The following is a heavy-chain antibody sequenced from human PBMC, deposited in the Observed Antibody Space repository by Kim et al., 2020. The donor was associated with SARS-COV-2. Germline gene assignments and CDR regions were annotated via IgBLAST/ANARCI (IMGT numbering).Heavy chain of an antibody. CDR3: ARGMETASDAFDI. V-gene: IGHV3-53*05. CDR1: GFSVSLNY. D-gene: IGHD2-21*02. CDR2: MSDSDST. J-gene: IGHJ3*02. Sequence: GGSLRLSCAASGFSVSLNYMTWVRQAPGKGLEWVSIMSDSDSTDYADSVKGRFTISRDSSENTLYLQMNRLTPEDTAIYYCARGMETASDAFDICGQGTMVTVFS.